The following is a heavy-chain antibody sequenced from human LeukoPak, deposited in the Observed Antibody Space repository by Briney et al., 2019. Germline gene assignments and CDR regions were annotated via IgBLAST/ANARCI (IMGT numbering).Heavy chain of an antibody. Sequence: SETLSLTCTVSGGSISSSSYYWGWIRQPPGKGLEWIGSIYYSGSTYYNPSLKSRVTISVDTSKNQFSLKLSSVTAADTAVYYCASKITMVRGVIRGYFDYWGQGTLVTVSS. CDR3: ASKITMVRGVIRGYFDY. J-gene: IGHJ4*02. V-gene: IGHV4-39*07. CDR2: IYYSGST. D-gene: IGHD3-10*01. CDR1: GGSISSSSYY.